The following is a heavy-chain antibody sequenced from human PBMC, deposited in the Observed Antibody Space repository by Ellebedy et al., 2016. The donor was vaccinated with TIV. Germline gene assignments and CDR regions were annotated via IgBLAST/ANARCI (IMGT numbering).Heavy chain of an antibody. V-gene: IGHV4-59*02. D-gene: IGHD2-2*01. J-gene: IGHJ3*02. Sequence: SETLSLXXTVSGGSVSGYYWSWIRQPPGKRLEWVAYIYNSVTTNYNPSLKSRLTVSVDRSKNQASVTLSSVTAADTAVYYCARLPPLGAPTALAFDIWGRGTMVTVSS. CDR2: IYNSVTT. CDR3: ARLPPLGAPTALAFDI. CDR1: GGSVSGYY.